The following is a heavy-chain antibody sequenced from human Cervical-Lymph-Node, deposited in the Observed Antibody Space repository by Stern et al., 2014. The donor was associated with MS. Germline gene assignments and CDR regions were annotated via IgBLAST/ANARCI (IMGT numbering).Heavy chain of an antibody. J-gene: IGHJ4*02. CDR3: TRARRGFDY. CDR2: ISSSSTYI. V-gene: IGHV3-21*01. Sequence: EVQLVESGGGLVKPGGSLRLSCAVSGFTFRNYTMNWVRQAPGKGLEWVSSISSSSTYIYYADSVNGRFTISRDNAKHSLYLEMNSLGAADTAVYYCTRARRGFDYWGQGTLVTVSS. CDR1: GFTFRNYT.